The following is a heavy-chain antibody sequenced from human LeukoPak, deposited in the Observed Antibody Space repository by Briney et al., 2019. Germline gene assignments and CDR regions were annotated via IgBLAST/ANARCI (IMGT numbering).Heavy chain of an antibody. V-gene: IGHV3-23*01. J-gene: IGHJ4*02. CDR3: AKDRVFRGAFFDY. CDR1: GFTFSNYA. Sequence: GGSLRLSCAASGFTFSNYAMNWVRRAPGKGLEWVSAISGSDGRTYYADSVKGRFTITRDNSKNTLYLQMNSLRAEDTAVFYCAKDRVFRGAFFDYWGQGTLVTVSS. D-gene: IGHD3-10*01. CDR2: ISGSDGRT.